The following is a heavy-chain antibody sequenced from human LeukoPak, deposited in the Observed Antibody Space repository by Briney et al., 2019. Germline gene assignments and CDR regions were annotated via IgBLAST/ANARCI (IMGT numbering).Heavy chain of an antibody. J-gene: IGHJ4*02. CDR3: ARDSSGWYYFDY. CDR1: GFTFSSYW. CDR2: IKQDGSEK. V-gene: IGHV3-7*01. Sequence: PGGSLRLSCAASGFTFSSYWMTWVRQAPGQGLERVANIKQDGSEKYYVDSVKGRFTISRDNAKNSLYLQMNSLRAEDTAVYYCARDSSGWYYFDYWGQGTLVTVSS. D-gene: IGHD6-19*01.